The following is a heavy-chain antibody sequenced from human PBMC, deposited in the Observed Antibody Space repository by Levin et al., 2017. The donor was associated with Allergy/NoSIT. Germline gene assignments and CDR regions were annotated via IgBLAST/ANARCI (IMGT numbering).Heavy chain of an antibody. J-gene: IGHJ4*02. CDR3: AKDPFVVVDPY. CDR1: GFTFSSYG. Sequence: LSLTCAASGFTFSSYGMHWVRQAPGKGLEWVAVISYDGSNKYYADSVKGRFTISRDNSKNTLYLQMNSLRAEDTAVYYCAKDPFVVVDPYWGQGTLVTVSS. CDR2: ISYDGSNK. D-gene: IGHD2-21*01. V-gene: IGHV3-30*18.